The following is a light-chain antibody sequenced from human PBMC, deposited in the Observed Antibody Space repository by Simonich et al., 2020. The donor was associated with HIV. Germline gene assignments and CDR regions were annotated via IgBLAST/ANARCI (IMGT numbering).Light chain of an antibody. V-gene: IGLV2-14*03. Sequence: QSALTQPASVSGSPGQSITISCTGTSSDVGGYNYVSWYQHHPGKAPKLMIYDVSERPSGGSNRFSGSKAGNTASLTISGLQAEDEGDYYCSSYTSGSTYVLFGGGTKVTVL. CDR3: SSYTSGSTYVL. CDR1: SSDVGGYNY. CDR2: DVS. J-gene: IGLJ2*01.